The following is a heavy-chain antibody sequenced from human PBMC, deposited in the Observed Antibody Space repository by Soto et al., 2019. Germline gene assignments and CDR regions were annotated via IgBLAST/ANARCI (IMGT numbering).Heavy chain of an antibody. V-gene: IGHV1-69*13. CDR3: ARDRIAVAGTALGIYYYFYYGMDV. CDR2: IIPIFGTA. D-gene: IGHD6-19*01. J-gene: IGHJ6*02. CDR1: GGTFSSYA. Sequence: SVKVSCKASGGTFSSYAISWVRQAPGQGLEWMGGIIPIFGTANYAQKFQGRVTITADESTSTAYMELSSLRSEDTAVYYCARDRIAVAGTALGIYYYFYYGMDVWGHGTTVTVSS.